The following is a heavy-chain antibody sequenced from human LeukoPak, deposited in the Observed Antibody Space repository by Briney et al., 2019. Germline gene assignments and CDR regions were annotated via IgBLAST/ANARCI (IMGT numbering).Heavy chain of an antibody. D-gene: IGHD3-3*01. CDR3: ARYYDFWSGYYPGYYYYGMDV. V-gene: IGHV1-18*01. CDR1: GGTFSSYA. Sequence: GASVKVSCKASGGTFSSYAMNWVRQAPGQGLEWMGWISAYNGNTNYAQKLQGRVTMTTDTSTSTAYMELRSLRSDDTAVYYCARYYDFWSGYYPGYYYYGMDVWGQGTTVTVSS. J-gene: IGHJ6*02. CDR2: ISAYNGNT.